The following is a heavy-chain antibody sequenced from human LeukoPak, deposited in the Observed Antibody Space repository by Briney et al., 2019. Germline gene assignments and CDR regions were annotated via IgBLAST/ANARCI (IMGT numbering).Heavy chain of an antibody. CDR2: IYYSGSS. Sequence: PSETLSLTCTVSGGSIINGGYYWSWIRQHPGKGLEWIGYIYYSGSSYYNPSLRSRVTISVDTSKNHFSLKLSSVTAADTAVYYCARNRDGYNSFDYWGQGTLVTVSS. CDR1: GGSIINGGYY. V-gene: IGHV4-31*03. D-gene: IGHD5-24*01. CDR3: ARNRDGYNSFDY. J-gene: IGHJ4*02.